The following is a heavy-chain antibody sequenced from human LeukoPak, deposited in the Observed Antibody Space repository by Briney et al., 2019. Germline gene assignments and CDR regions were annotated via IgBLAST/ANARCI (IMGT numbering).Heavy chain of an antibody. Sequence: KPSETLSLTCTVSGGSISSSSYYWGWIRQPPGKGLEWIGSIYYSGSTYYNPSLKSRVTISVDTSKNQFSLKLSSVTAADTAVYYCARQSEAIAARSIVYYFDYWGQGTLDTVSS. CDR3: ARQSEAIAARSIVYYFDY. CDR2: IYYSGST. V-gene: IGHV4-39*01. D-gene: IGHD6-6*01. J-gene: IGHJ4*02. CDR1: GGSISSSSYY.